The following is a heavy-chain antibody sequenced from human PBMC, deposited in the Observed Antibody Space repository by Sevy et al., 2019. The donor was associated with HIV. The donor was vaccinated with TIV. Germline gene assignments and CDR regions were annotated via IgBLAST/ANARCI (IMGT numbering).Heavy chain of an antibody. J-gene: IGHJ4*02. CDR2: ISYSGGDT. V-gene: IGHV3-23*01. CDR1: GFTFSAYA. D-gene: IGHD3-9*01. CDR3: AKDLRSIFFGRVTLGNFDN. Sequence: AAGSLRLSCAASGFTFSAYAMSWVRQAPGEGLKWVSTISYSGGDTYYADSGKGRFTISRDNSKNTLYLQVNSLRAEDTAVYYCAKDLRSIFFGRVTLGNFDNWGQGTLVTVSS.